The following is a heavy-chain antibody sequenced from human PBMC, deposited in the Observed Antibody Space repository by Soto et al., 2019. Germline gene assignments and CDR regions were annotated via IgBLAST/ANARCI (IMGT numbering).Heavy chain of an antibody. J-gene: IGHJ6*02. V-gene: IGHV4-39*07. CDR3: ARMDAADSSGFMDV. Sequence: PSETLSLTCTVSGGSISSSSYYWGWIRQPPGKGLEWIGSIFYSGSTYYNPSLKSRVTISVDTSKNQFSLKLSSVTAADTAVYYCARMDAADSSGFMDVWGQGTTVTVSS. D-gene: IGHD3-22*01. CDR2: IFYSGST. CDR1: GGSISSSSYY.